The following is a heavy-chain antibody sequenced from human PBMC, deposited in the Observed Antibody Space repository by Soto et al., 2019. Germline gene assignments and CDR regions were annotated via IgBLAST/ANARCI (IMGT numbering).Heavy chain of an antibody. J-gene: IGHJ3*02. CDR2: INHSGST. Sequence: LETLSLTCAVYGGSFSGYYWSWIRQPPGKGLEWIGEINHSGSTSYNPSLKSRVTISVDTSKNQFSLKLSSVTAADTAVYYCARVRAVAARVGAFDIWGQGTMVTVSS. CDR1: GGSFSGYY. CDR3: ARVRAVAARVGAFDI. D-gene: IGHD2-15*01. V-gene: IGHV4-34*01.